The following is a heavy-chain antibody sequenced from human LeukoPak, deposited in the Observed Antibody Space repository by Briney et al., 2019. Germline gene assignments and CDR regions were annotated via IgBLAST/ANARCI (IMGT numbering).Heavy chain of an antibody. V-gene: IGHV3-23*01. J-gene: IGHJ4*02. Sequence: QPGGSLRLSCAASGFTFTTYAMSWVRQAPGKGLEWVSTISGGVGSTYYADSVKGRFTISRDNSKNTLYLQMNSLRAEDTAIYYCAKGVTYGLEWVDYWGQGALVTVSS. CDR3: AKGVTYGLEWVDY. D-gene: IGHD3/OR15-3a*01. CDR2: ISGGVGST. CDR1: GFTFTTYA.